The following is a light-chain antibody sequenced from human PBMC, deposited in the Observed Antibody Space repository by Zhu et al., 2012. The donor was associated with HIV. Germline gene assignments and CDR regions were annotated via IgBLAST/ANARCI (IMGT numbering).Light chain of an antibody. Sequence: EIVLTQSPGTLSLSPGERATLSCRASQSVDNFYLAWYQQKPGQAPRPLIYGASDRASGVPDRFSGSGSGTDFTLSISRLEPEDFAVYYCHQYDNSWTFGQGTKVEIK. V-gene: IGKV3-20*01. CDR3: HQYDNSWT. J-gene: IGKJ1*01. CDR1: QSVDNFY. CDR2: GAS.